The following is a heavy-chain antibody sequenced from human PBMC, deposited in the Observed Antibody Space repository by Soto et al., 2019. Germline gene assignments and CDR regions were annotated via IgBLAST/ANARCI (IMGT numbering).Heavy chain of an antibody. CDR2: IWSDGSNE. J-gene: IGHJ6*03. D-gene: IGHD3-16*01. Sequence: QVQLVESGGGVVQPGRSLRLSCAASEFTFSRHGMNWVRQAPGKGLQWVGVIWSDGSNEVYADSVKGRFIISRDNSKTIIYMQMNSLRDKDTAVYECEREGSFGDDQHNYLDVWGTGTTVTVSS. V-gene: IGHV3-33*01. CDR3: EREGSFGDDQHNYLDV. CDR1: EFTFSRHG.